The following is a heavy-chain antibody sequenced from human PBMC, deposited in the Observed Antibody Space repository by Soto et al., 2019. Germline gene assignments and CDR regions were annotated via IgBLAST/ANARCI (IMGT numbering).Heavy chain of an antibody. D-gene: IGHD2-8*01. V-gene: IGHV3-48*02. CDR2: ISSSNT. CDR1: GITFSSYS. J-gene: IGHJ4*02. Sequence: EVQLVESGGGLVQPGESLRLSCTVSGITFSSYSMNWVRQAPGKGLEWLSYISSSNTAYADSVKGRFTISRDNAKNSVYLQMNSLRDEDTAVYYCVRDQDVHAPMVHGNYWGRGTRVTVSS. CDR3: VRDQDVHAPMVHGNY.